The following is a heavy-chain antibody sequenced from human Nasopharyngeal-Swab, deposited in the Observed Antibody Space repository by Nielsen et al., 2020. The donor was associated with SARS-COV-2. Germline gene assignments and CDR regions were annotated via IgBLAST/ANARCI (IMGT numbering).Heavy chain of an antibody. Sequence: RQAPGKGLEWIGYIYYSGSTYYNPSLKSRVTISVDTSKNQLSLKLSSVTAADTAVYYCARGGGWFGELLGGYYYYYYMDVWGKGTTVTVSS. D-gene: IGHD3-10*01. CDR2: IYYSGST. CDR3: ARGGGWFGELLGGYYYYYYMDV. V-gene: IGHV4-31*02. J-gene: IGHJ6*03.